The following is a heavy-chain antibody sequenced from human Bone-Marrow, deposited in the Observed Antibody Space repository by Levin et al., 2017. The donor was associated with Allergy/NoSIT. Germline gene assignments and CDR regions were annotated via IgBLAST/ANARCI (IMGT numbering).Heavy chain of an antibody. CDR3: ARDLVTAIPAVGWFDR. D-gene: IGHD2-21*02. Sequence: PGGSLRLSCAASGFTFSSYGMHWVRQAPGTGLEWVAVIWYDGSNKNYADSVKGRFTVSRDNSKNTLYLQMDSLRAEDTAVYYCARDLVTAIPAVGWFDRWGQGTLVTVSS. J-gene: IGHJ5*02. V-gene: IGHV3-33*01. CDR2: IWYDGSNK. CDR1: GFTFSSYG.